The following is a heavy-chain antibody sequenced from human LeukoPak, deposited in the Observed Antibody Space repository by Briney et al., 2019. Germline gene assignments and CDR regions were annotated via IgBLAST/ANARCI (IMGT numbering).Heavy chain of an antibody. CDR1: GYTFTGYY. CDR3: ASCTSTSCQY. D-gene: IGHD2-2*01. J-gene: IGHJ1*01. Sequence: ASVKVSCKASGYTFTGYYMHWVRQAPGQGLEWMGRINPNSGITNSVQKLQGRVTMTRDTSINTAYMEMSRLRSDDTAVYYCASCTSTSCQYWGQGTLVTVSS. V-gene: IGHV1-2*06. CDR2: INPNSGIT.